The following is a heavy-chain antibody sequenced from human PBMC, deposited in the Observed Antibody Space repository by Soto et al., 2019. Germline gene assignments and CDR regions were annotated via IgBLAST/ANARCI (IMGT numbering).Heavy chain of an antibody. Sequence: QVQLMESGGGVVQPGRSLRLSCAASGFTFNTYAMHWVRQAPGKGLEWVAVITPDGTEQYYAHSVKGRFTISRDNSKTTIYKQMTRLGREDMCISHCAKRGILGAEGMAYFDLWGRGTLVPVS. D-gene: IGHD1-26*01. CDR1: GFTFNTYA. CDR2: ITPDGTEQ. V-gene: IGHV3-30*18. J-gene: IGHJ2*01. CDR3: AKRGILGAEGMAYFDL.